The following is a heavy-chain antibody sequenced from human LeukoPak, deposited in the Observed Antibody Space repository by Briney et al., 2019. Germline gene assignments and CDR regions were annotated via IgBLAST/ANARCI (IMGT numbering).Heavy chain of an antibody. J-gene: IGHJ4*02. Sequence: GASVTVSFKASGYTFTVYYMHWGRQAPGQGREWMGWINPNSGGTNYAQKFQGRVTMTRDTSISTAYMELSRLRSDDTAVYYCARVRDSSSFRSDTSLDFWGQGPLVTVSS. CDR2: INPNSGGT. CDR1: GYTFTVYY. CDR3: ARVRDSSSFRSDTSLDF. D-gene: IGHD6-13*01. V-gene: IGHV1-2*02.